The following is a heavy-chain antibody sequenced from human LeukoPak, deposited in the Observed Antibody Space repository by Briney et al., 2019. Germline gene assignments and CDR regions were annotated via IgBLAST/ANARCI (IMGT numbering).Heavy chain of an antibody. J-gene: IGHJ4*02. CDR2: IVGRGDVT. V-gene: IGHV3-23*01. Sequence: GESLRLSCTASGFTFNSYTMSWVRQAQGRGMEWISAIVGRGDVTDHADSVKGRFTVSRDNSRNTLYLQMNSLRVEDTAVYYCAKSSGDLPSPFDYWGQGTLVTVSS. CDR3: AKSSGDLPSPFDY. CDR1: GFTFNSYT. D-gene: IGHD4-17*01.